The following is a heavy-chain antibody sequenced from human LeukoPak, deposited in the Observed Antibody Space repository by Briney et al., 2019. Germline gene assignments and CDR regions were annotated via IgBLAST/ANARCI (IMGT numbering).Heavy chain of an antibody. D-gene: IGHD1-20*01. CDR1: GYTFTGYY. V-gene: IGHV1-2*02. CDR2: INPNSGGT. Sequence: ASVKVSCKASGYTFTGYYMHGVRQAPGQGLEWMGWINPNSGGTNYAQKFQGRVTMTRDTSISTAYMELSRLRSDDTTVYYCAPYLEPHDAFDIWGQGTMVTVSS. J-gene: IGHJ3*02. CDR3: APYLEPHDAFDI.